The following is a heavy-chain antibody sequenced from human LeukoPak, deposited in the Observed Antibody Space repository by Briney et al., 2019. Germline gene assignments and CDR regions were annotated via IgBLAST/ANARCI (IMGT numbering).Heavy chain of an antibody. Sequence: GGSLRLSCAASRLTFSNYAMTWVRQAPGKGLEWVSTVSSNGDSTFYADSVKGRFTISRDNSKNTLFLRMNSLRAEDTAIYYCVKGGHLSHFDYWGQGTLVTVSS. D-gene: IGHD2-15*01. CDR3: VKGGHLSHFDY. V-gene: IGHV3-23*01. CDR1: RLTFSNYA. CDR2: VSSNGDST. J-gene: IGHJ4*02.